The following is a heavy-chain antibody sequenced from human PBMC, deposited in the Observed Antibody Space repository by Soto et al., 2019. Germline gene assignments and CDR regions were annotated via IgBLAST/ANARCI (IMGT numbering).Heavy chain of an antibody. CDR2: IYPGDSDT. CDR3: ARQGSNGAYYYYGMDV. V-gene: IGHV5-51*01. J-gene: IGHJ6*02. Sequence: GEALKISCEGYGYRFSSYWIAWVRQMPGKGLEWMGIIYPGDSDTIYSPSFTGQVTFSADKSTNTAYLQWSSLKASDTAMYYCARQGSNGAYYYYGMDVWGQGTTVTVSS. D-gene: IGHD2-8*01. CDR1: GYRFSSYW.